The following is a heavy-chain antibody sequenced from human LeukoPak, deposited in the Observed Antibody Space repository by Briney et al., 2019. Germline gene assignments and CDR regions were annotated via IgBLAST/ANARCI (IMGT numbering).Heavy chain of an antibody. J-gene: IGHJ4*02. D-gene: IGHD2-15*01. CDR2: IYYSGST. Sequence: MPSETLSLTCTVSGGSISSGDYYWSWIRQPPGKGLEWIGYIYYSGSTYYNPSLKSRVTISVDTSKNQFSLKLSSVTAADTAVYYCARERVVVADFDYWGQGTLVTVSS. CDR1: GGSISSGDYY. CDR3: ARERVVVADFDY. V-gene: IGHV4-30-4*01.